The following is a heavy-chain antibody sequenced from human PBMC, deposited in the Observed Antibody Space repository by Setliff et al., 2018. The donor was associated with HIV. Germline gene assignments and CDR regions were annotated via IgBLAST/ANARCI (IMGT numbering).Heavy chain of an antibody. CDR3: ARDEIDGDYVGREARFDY. CDR2: IYYNGRVSYSEKT. V-gene: IGHV4-31*03. CDR1: GGSISRSSYF. Sequence: TLSLTCTVSGGSISRSSYFWTWIRQRPGQGLEWIGYIYYNGRVSYSEKTYYNPSLKSRLTLSVDTSKNQFSLKLSSVTAADTAVYYCARDEIDGDYVGREARFDYWGQGTLVTVSS. J-gene: IGHJ4*02. D-gene: IGHD4-17*01.